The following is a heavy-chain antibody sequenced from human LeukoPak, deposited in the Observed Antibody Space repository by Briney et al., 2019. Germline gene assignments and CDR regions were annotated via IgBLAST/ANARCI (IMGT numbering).Heavy chain of an antibody. CDR2: INSDGSRT. CDR3: ARDTIDVDIVATIQYFDY. V-gene: IGHV3-74*01. CDR1: GFTFSSYW. Sequence: GGSLRLSCAASGFTFSSYWMHWVRQAPGKGLVWVTRINSDGSRTTYADSVKGRFTISRDNAKNTLYLQMNSLRAEDTAVYYCARDTIDVDIVATIQYFDYWGQGTLVTVSS. D-gene: IGHD5-12*01. J-gene: IGHJ4*02.